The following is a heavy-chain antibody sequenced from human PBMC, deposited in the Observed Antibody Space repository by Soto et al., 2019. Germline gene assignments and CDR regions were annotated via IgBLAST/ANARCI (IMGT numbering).Heavy chain of an antibody. D-gene: IGHD6-13*01. CDR1: GFTFSSYS. Sequence: GGSLRLSCAASGFTFSSYSMNWVRQAPGKGLEWVSSISSSSYIYYADSVKGRLTISRDNAKNSLYLQMNSLRAEDTAVYYCARPSSSWHNWFDPWGQGTLVTVSS. CDR2: ISSSSYI. V-gene: IGHV3-21*01. J-gene: IGHJ5*02. CDR3: ARPSSSWHNWFDP.